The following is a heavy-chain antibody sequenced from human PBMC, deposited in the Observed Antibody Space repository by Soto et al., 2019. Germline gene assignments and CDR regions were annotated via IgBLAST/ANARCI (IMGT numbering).Heavy chain of an antibody. V-gene: IGHV3-53*01. CDR1: GFTVSSNY. CDR3: ARDQSTSWSVNYYGMDV. D-gene: IGHD6-13*01. CDR2: IYSGGST. J-gene: IGHJ6*02. Sequence: EVQLVESGGGLIQPGGSLRLSCAASGFTVSSNYMNWVRQAPGKGLEWVSVIYSGGSTYYADSVKGRFTISRDNSKNTLYLQMNSLRVEDTAVYYWARDQSTSWSVNYYGMDVWGQGTTVTVSS.